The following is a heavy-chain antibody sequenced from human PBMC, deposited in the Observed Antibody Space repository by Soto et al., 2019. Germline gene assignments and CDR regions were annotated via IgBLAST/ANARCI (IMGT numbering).Heavy chain of an antibody. J-gene: IGHJ6*02. CDR1: GYSFTSYW. CDR2: IYPGDSGT. Sequence: PGESLKISCKGSGYSFTSYWIGWVRQMPGKGLEWMGIIYPGDSGTRYSPSFQGQVTISADKSISTAYLQWSSLKASDTAMYYCARHNPYFGYYYGMDVWGQGTTVTVSS. V-gene: IGHV5-51*01. D-gene: IGHD2-21*01. CDR3: ARHNPYFGYYYGMDV.